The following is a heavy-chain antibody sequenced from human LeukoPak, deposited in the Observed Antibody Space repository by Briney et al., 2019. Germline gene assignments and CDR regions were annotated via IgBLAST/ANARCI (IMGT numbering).Heavy chain of an antibody. J-gene: IGHJ6*03. Sequence: GASVKVSCKASGYTFTTDDMNWVRRATGQGLEWLGWMNPNSGNTGYAQNFQGRVTMTMNTSITTAYMELSSLRSEDTAVYYCASDLSWTTESYYYMDVWGKGTTVTVSS. CDR3: ASDLSWTTESYYYMDV. CDR1: GYTFTTDD. CDR2: MNPNSGNT. D-gene: IGHD3/OR15-3a*01. V-gene: IGHV1-8*01.